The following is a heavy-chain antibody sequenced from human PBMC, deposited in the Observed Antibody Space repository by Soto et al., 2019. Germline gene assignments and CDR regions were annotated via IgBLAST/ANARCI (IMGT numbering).Heavy chain of an antibody. J-gene: IGHJ3*02. D-gene: IGHD3-22*01. CDR3: ATSKVPPPMIVVVISAFDI. Sequence: GSLKLSCAASGFTFSSYAMSWVRQAPGKGLEWVSAISGSGGSPFYADSVNGRFTISRDNSKTTLYLQMKSRRAEDTAVYYCATSKVPPPMIVVVISAFDIWGQGTMVTVS. CDR1: GFTFSSYA. V-gene: IGHV3-23*01. CDR2: ISGSGGSP.